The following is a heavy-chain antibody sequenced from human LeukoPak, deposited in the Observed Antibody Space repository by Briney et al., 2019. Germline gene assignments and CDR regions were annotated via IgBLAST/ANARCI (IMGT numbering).Heavy chain of an antibody. V-gene: IGHV1-18*01. CDR1: GYTFTSYG. Sequence: ASVKVSCTASGYTFTSYGISWVRQAPGQGLEWMGWISAYNGNTNYAQKLQGRVTMTTDTSTSTAYMELRSLRSDDTAVYYCARGVLRLGELSSSYYFDYWGQGTLVTVSS. CDR3: ARGVLRLGELSSSYYFDY. J-gene: IGHJ4*02. D-gene: IGHD3-16*02. CDR2: ISAYNGNT.